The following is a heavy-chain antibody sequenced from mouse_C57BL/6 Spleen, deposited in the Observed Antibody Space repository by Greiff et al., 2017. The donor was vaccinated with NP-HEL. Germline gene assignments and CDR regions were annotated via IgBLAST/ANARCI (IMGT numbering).Heavy chain of an antibody. J-gene: IGHJ1*03. CDR3: ARGGWLLRWYFDV. CDR2: ILPGSGST. D-gene: IGHD2-3*01. V-gene: IGHV1-9*01. Sequence: QVQLQQSGAELMKPGASVKLSCKATGYTFTGYWIEWVKQRPGHGLEWIGEILPGSGSTNYSEKFKGKATFTADTSSNTAYMQLSSLTTEDSAIYYCARGGWLLRWYFDVWGTGTTVTVSS. CDR1: GYTFTGYW.